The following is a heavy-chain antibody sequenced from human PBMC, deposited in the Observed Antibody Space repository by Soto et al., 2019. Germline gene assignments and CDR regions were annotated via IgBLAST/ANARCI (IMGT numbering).Heavy chain of an antibody. CDR1: GFTFSSYS. V-gene: IGHV3-21*01. CDR2: ISSSSSYI. CDR3: ARGKSGYLHGVRRPELRVADFDY. Sequence: EVQLVESGGGPVKPGGSLRLSCAASGFTFSSYSMNWVRQAPGKGLEWVSSISSSSSYIYYADSVKGRFTISRDNAKNSLYLQMNSLRAEDTAVYYCARGKSGYLHGVRRPELRVADFDYWGQGTLVTVSS. D-gene: IGHD5-12*01. J-gene: IGHJ4*02.